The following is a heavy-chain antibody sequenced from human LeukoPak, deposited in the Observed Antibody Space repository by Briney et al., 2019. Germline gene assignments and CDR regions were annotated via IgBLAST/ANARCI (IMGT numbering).Heavy chain of an antibody. CDR3: ARGSSGSYGWFDP. CDR2: INPSGGST. Sequence: ASVTVSCKASGYTFTSYYMHWVRQAPGQGLAWMGLINPSGGSTSYAQKFQGRVTMTRDMSTSTVYMELSSLRSEDTAVYYCARGSSGSYGWFDPWGQGTLVTVSS. J-gene: IGHJ5*02. CDR1: GYTFTSYY. V-gene: IGHV1-46*01. D-gene: IGHD1-26*01.